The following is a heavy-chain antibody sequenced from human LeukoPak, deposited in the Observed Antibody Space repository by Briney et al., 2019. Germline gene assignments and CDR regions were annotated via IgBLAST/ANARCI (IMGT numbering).Heavy chain of an antibody. CDR2: ISAYSGNT. Sequence: ASVKVSCKASGYTFSSYGIAWVRQAPGQGLEWMGWISAYSGNTNYAQYLQGRVTMTTDTSTFTAYMELRSLRSDDTAVYYCARDTVTTPVNWFDPWGQGTLVTVSS. CDR3: ARDTVTTPVNWFDP. V-gene: IGHV1-18*01. J-gene: IGHJ5*02. CDR1: GYTFSSYG. D-gene: IGHD4-17*01.